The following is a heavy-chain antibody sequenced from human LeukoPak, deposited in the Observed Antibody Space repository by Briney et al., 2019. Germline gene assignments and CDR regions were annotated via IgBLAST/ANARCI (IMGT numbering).Heavy chain of an antibody. V-gene: IGHV4-61*02. D-gene: IGHD3-10*01. CDR1: GGSISSGSYS. CDR3: ASSTGSGSYYPLFDY. Sequence: SETLSLTCTVSGGSISSGSYSWSWIRQPAGKGLEWIGRIYTSGRTTTNPSHKSQVTISVDTSKNQFSMKLSSVTAADTAVYYCASSTGSGSYYPLFDYWGQGTLVTVSS. CDR2: IYTSGRT. J-gene: IGHJ4*02.